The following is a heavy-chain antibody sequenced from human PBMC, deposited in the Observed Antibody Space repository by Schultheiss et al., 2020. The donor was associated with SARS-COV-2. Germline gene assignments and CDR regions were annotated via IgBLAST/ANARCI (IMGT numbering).Heavy chain of an antibody. Sequence: SQTLSLTCTVSGGSVTSPTYYWAWIRQSPGKGLEWIGTIYYRGNTHYNPSLKSRLAMSVDTSRNQFSLKLSSVTAADTAVYYCAKEGAGYVGYWGQGTLVTVSS. CDR1: GGSVTSPTYY. CDR2: IYYRGNT. D-gene: IGHD1-14*01. V-gene: IGHV4-39*07. CDR3: AKEGAGYVGY. J-gene: IGHJ4*02.